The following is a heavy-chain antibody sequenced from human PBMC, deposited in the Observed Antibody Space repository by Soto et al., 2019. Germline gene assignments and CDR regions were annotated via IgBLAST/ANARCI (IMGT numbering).Heavy chain of an antibody. Sequence: SETLSLTCAVYGGSFSGYYWSWIRQPPGKGLEWIGEINHSGSTNYNPSLKSRVTISVDTSKNQFSLKLSSVTAADTAVYYCARGDQGPRLGYCRSTGCYRWFDPWGQGTLVTVSS. D-gene: IGHD2-2*02. V-gene: IGHV4-34*01. J-gene: IGHJ5*02. CDR3: ARGDQGPRLGYCRSTGCYRWFDP. CDR1: GGSFSGYY. CDR2: INHSGST.